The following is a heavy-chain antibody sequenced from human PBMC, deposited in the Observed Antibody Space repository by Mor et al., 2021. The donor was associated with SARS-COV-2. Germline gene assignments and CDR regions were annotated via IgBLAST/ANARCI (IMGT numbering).Heavy chain of an antibody. D-gene: IGHD5-12*01. CDR3: TSHVEMATIRADY. V-gene: IGHV3-73*01. J-gene: IGHJ4*02. Sequence: YTASVKGRFTISRDDSKNTAYLQMNSLKTEDTAVYYCTSHVEMATIRADYWGQGTLVT.